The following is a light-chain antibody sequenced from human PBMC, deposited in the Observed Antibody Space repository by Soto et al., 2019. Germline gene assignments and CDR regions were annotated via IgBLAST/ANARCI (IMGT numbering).Light chain of an antibody. J-gene: IGKJ1*01. Sequence: EVVLTQSPATLSLSPGESATLSCRASENVGGYLAWYQQRPDQAPRLVVYHTSTRATGIPARFSGSGSGTDFTLTISSLEPEDFAVYYCQQAGNRPPRTFGQGTKVEIK. CDR2: HTS. CDR1: ENVGGY. V-gene: IGKV3-11*01. CDR3: QQAGNRPPRT.